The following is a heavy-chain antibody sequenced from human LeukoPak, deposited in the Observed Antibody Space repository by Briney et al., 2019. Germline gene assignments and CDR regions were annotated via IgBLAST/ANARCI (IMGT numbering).Heavy chain of an antibody. CDR1: GGSISSYY. CDR3: TRSDIWGSYRFLDY. Sequence: SETLSLTCTVSGGSISSYYWSWIRQPPGKGLEWIGYIYYSGSGSTNYNPSLKSRVTISVDTSKNQFSLKLSSVTAADTAVYYCTRSDIWGSYRFLDYWGQGILVTVSS. V-gene: IGHV4-59*08. CDR2: IYYSGSGST. J-gene: IGHJ4*01. D-gene: IGHD3-16*02.